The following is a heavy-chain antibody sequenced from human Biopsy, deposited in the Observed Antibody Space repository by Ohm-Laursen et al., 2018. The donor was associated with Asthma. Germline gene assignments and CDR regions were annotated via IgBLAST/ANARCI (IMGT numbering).Heavy chain of an antibody. D-gene: IGHD4-23*01. CDR1: GFSLSTSGVS. CDR2: IYWTDDK. CDR3: AYRYRWVYFDL. J-gene: IGHJ4*02. Sequence: TQTLTLTCTFSGFSLSTSGVSLGWIRQPPGKALEWLALIYWTDDKRYSPSLKSRLTITQDTAKNQVVLTMTRMDPVDTATYFCAYRYRWVYFDLWGQGTLVTVSS. V-gene: IGHV2-5*01.